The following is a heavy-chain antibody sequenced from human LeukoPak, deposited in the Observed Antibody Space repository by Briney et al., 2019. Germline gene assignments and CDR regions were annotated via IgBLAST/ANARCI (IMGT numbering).Heavy chain of an antibody. J-gene: IGHJ4*02. CDR1: GGSISSSY. CDR2: IYYSGST. D-gene: IGHD1-26*01. V-gene: IGHV4-59*01. CDR3: ARDRVGIVGTTTNYFDY. Sequence: SETLSLTCTVSGGSISSSYWSWVRQPPGKGLEWIGYIYYSGSTHYNPSLKSRVTLSVDTSKDLFSLKLSSVTAEDTAVYYCARDRVGIVGTTTNYFDYWGQGTLVTVSS.